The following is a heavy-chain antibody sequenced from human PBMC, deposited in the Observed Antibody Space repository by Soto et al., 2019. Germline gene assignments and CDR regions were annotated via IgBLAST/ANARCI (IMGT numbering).Heavy chain of an antibody. J-gene: IGHJ3*02. Sequence: EVQLVESGGGLVKPGGSLRLSCAASGFTFSSYSMNWVRQAPGKGLEWVSSISSSSSYIYYADSVKGRFTISRDNAKNSPHLQMNSLRAEETAVYYCARDGGGDLKAFDIWGQGTMVTVSS. CDR2: ISSSSSYI. D-gene: IGHD3-16*01. CDR1: GFTFSSYS. V-gene: IGHV3-21*01. CDR3: ARDGGGDLKAFDI.